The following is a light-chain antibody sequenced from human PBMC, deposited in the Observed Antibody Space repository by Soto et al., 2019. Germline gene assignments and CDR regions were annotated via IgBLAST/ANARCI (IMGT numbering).Light chain of an antibody. J-gene: IGKJ1*01. CDR1: QSIKKS. Sequence: DVQMTQSPSSLSASVGDRVTITCRASQSIKKSLNWYQQKPGKAPKLLIFAASNLQSGVPSRFSGSGSGTDFTLTISSLQAEDFATYYCQHNYITPPWTFGPGTKVEVK. CDR2: AAS. V-gene: IGKV1-39*01. CDR3: QHNYITPPWT.